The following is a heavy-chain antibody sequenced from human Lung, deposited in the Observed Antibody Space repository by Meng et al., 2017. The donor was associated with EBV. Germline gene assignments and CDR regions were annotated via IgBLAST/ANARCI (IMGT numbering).Heavy chain of an antibody. CDR3: ARAPGNWNFDS. D-gene: IGHD1-20*01. V-gene: IGHV4-4*02. CDR1: SASISSNNY. Sequence: QVQTQESGPGRVRPSGTLSLTCTVSSASISSNNYWTWVRQSPGKGLEWIGEIYHNENTNYNPSLMSRVTMSLDKSKNHFSLNLRSVTAADTAVYFCARAPGNWNFDSWGQGTLVTVSS. CDR2: IYHNENT. J-gene: IGHJ4*02.